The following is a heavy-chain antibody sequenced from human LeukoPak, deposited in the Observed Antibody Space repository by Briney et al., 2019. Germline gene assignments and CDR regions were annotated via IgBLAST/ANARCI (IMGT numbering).Heavy chain of an antibody. CDR3: ARHRSIAANFDY. Sequence: PSETLSLTCTVSGGSISSYYWSWIRQPPGKGLEWTGYIYYSGSTNYNPSLKSRVTISVDTSKNQFSLKLSSVTAADTAVYYCARHRSIAANFDYWGQGTLVTVSS. CDR1: GGSISSYY. V-gene: IGHV4-59*08. J-gene: IGHJ4*02. CDR2: IYYSGST. D-gene: IGHD6-6*01.